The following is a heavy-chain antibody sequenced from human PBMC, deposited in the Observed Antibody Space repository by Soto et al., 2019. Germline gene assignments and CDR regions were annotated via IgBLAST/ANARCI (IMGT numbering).Heavy chain of an antibody. CDR2: IYYSGST. V-gene: IGHV4-59*01. J-gene: IGHJ4*02. CDR3: ARVGCTNGVCYFFDY. Sequence: SETLSLTCTVSGGSISSYYWSWIRQPPGKGLEWIGYIYYSGSTNYNPSLKSRVTISVDTSKNQFSLKLSSVTAADMAVYYCARVGCTNGVCYFFDYWGRGTLVTVSS. CDR1: GGSISSYY. D-gene: IGHD2-8*01.